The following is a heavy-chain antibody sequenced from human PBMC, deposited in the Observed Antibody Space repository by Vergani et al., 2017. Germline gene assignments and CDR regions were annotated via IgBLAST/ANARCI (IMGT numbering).Heavy chain of an antibody. CDR3: ARNGYDSSGYYTNFDY. D-gene: IGHD3-22*01. CDR1: GFTFSDYY. V-gene: IGHV3-11*04. CDR2: ISSRGSTI. Sequence: QVQLVESGGDLVKPGGSLRLSCAASGFTFSDYYMSWSRQAPGKGLEWVSYISSRGSTIYYEDSVKGRFTISRDNAKNSLYLNMNSVEAEDTAVYYCARNGYDSSGYYTNFDYWGQGTLVTVSS. J-gene: IGHJ4*02.